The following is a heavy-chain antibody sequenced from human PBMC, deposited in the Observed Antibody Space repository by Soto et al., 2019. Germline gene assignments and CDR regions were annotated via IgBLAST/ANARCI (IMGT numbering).Heavy chain of an antibody. CDR3: AREMYTTRGSPFDY. Sequence: QVQLVQSGAEVKKPGASVKVSCKASGYPFTSYYVHWVRQAPGQGLEWMGFINPSSGSTSYAQKFQGRVTMTRDTSTSTVYMEVSSLRSEVTAVYYCAREMYTTRGSPFDYWGQRTLVTVSS. D-gene: IGHD3-16*01. CDR1: GYPFTSYY. J-gene: IGHJ4*02. CDR2: INPSSGST. V-gene: IGHV1-46*01.